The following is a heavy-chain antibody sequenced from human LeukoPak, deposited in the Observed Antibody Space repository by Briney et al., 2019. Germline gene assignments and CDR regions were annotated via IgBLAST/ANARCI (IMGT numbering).Heavy chain of an antibody. CDR2: IITSSSSSI. J-gene: IGHJ1*01. CDR3: APAGRYYYDSSGYFFHH. V-gene: IGHV3-21*01. CDR1: GFTFTSYS. Sequence: GGSLRLSCAASGFTFTSYSMTWVRQAPGKGLEWVSSIITSSSSSIYYADSVKGRFTISRDNAKNSLYLQMNSLRVEDTAVYYCAPAGRYYYDSSGYFFHHWGQGTLVTVSS. D-gene: IGHD3-22*01.